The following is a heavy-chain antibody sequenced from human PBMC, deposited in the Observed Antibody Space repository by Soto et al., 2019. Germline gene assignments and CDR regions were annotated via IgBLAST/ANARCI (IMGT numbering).Heavy chain of an antibody. J-gene: IGHJ4*02. V-gene: IGHV1-18*01. Sequence: ASVKVSCKASGYTFTTYGISWVRQAPGQGLEWMGWISAYNGNTNYAQKLQGRVTMTTDTSTSTAYMELRSLRSEDTAMYYCARHEYSSGQRYFDYWGQGTLVTVSS. CDR2: ISAYNGNT. D-gene: IGHD6-19*01. CDR1: GYTFTTYG. CDR3: ARHEYSSGQRYFDY.